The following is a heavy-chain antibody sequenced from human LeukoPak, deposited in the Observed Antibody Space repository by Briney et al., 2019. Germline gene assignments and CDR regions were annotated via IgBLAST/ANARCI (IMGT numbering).Heavy chain of an antibody. V-gene: IGHV3-23*01. J-gene: IGHJ4*02. CDR1: GFMFRSYA. Sequence: GGSLRLSCVASGFMFRSYAMSWVRQAPGKGLEWVSGISGSGGNTYYADAVKGRFTISRDNSGNTLYLQMNSLRAEDTAVYFCAKDLSLRSLSWGSTFDHWGQGTLVTVSS. CDR3: AKDLSLRSLSWGSTFDH. CDR2: ISGSGGNT. D-gene: IGHD3-16*01.